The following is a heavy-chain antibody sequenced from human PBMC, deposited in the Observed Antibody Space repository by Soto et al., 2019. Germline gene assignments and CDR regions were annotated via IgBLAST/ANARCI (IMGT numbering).Heavy chain of an antibody. V-gene: IGHV4-38-2*01. Sequence: SETLSLTCAVSGYSISTDHYWGWVRQPPGKGLEWVGSISRSGRTFYSPSLKRRVTISADTSKNQFSLSLNSVTAADMAVYYCASHPWRVDNWFDPWGQGTLVTVSS. CDR3: ASHPWRVDNWFDP. CDR1: GYSISTDHY. J-gene: IGHJ5*02. CDR2: ISRSGRT. D-gene: IGHD3-3*01.